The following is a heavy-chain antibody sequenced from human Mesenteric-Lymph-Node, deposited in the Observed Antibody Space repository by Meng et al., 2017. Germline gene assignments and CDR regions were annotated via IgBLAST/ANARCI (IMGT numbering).Heavy chain of an antibody. CDR1: GFTFSTCA. V-gene: IGHV3-23*01. Sequence: GESLKISCTGSGFTFSTCAMSWVRQAPEKGLEWVSGISVSGGNTYYADSVKGRFTISRDNSENTLYLQVNSLRAEDTAVYYCAKDLPTVADWGQGTLVTVSS. CDR3: AKDLPTVAD. J-gene: IGHJ4*02. D-gene: IGHD4-23*01. CDR2: ISVSGGNT.